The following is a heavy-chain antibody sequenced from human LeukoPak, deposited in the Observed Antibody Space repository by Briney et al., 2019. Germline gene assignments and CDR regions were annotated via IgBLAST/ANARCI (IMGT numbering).Heavy chain of an antibody. CDR2: ISFDGGNT. J-gene: IGHJ4*02. D-gene: IGHD3-10*01. V-gene: IGHV3-30*14. CDR1: GFTFSSYA. Sequence: PGRSLRLSCAASGFTFSSYAMHWVRQAPGKGLEWVAVISFDGGNTHYAESVQGRFTISRDNSNNTLFLQMRSLRVEDAAVYYCAKGSYRDNWGQGTPVTISA. CDR3: AKGSYRDN.